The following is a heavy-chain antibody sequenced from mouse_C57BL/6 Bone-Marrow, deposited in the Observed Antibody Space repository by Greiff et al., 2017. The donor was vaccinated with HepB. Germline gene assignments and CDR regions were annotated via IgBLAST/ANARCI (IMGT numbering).Heavy chain of an antibody. CDR1: GYTFTDYE. J-gene: IGHJ2*01. Sequence: VKVVESGAELVRPGASVTLSCKASGYTFTDYEMHWVKQTPVHGLEWIGAIDPETGGTAYNQKFKGKAILTADKSSSTAYMELRSLTSEDSAVYYCTRGGVYYYGSSYFDYWGQGTTLTVSS. CDR2: IDPETGGT. D-gene: IGHD1-1*01. CDR3: TRGGVYYYGSSYFDY. V-gene: IGHV1-15*01.